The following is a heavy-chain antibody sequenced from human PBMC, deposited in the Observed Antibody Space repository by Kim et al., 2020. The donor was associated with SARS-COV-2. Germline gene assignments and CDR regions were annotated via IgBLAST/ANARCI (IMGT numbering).Heavy chain of an antibody. CDR3: VRRVSVSWGFDH. D-gene: IGHD6-13*01. V-gene: IGHV2-5*01. J-gene: IGHJ4*02. Sequence: RYSPSLESRVTITKDTSKTQGVLTLTNMEPVDTATYYCVRRVSVSWGFDHWGQGTLVTVSS.